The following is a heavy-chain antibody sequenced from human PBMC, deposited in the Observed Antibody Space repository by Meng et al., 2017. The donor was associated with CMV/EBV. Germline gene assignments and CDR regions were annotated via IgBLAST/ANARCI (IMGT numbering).Heavy chain of an antibody. CDR1: GGSISSYY. V-gene: IGHV4-4*07. D-gene: IGHD2-2*02. CDR2: IYTSGST. J-gene: IGHJ5*02. Sequence: QVPLNGWGPGLGKPSETLSLTCTVSGGSISSYYWSWIRQPAGKGLEWIGRIYTSGSTNYNPSLKSRVTMSVDTSKNQFSLKLSSVTAADTAVYYCAREIVVVPAAIDNWFDPWGQGTLVTVSS. CDR3: AREIVVVPAAIDNWFDP.